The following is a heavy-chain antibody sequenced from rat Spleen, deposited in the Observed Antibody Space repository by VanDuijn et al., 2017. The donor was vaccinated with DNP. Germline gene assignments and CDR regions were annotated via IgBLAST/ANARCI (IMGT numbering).Heavy chain of an antibody. J-gene: IGHJ2*01. Sequence: QVQLKESGPGLMQPSQTLSLTCTVSGFSLTNYHVNWVRQPPGKGLEWMGRIQSGGNTDYNSALKSRLSISRDTSKSQVFLKMNSVQTEDTAIYFCARHYTYWGQGVMVTVSS. CDR1: GFSLTNYH. CDR2: IQSGGNT. V-gene: IGHV2-27*01. D-gene: IGHD1-2*01. CDR3: ARHYTY.